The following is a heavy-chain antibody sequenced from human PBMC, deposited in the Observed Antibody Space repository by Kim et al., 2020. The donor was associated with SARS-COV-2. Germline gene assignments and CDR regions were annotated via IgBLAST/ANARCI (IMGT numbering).Heavy chain of an antibody. V-gene: IGHV4-4*02. CDR2: IYYTGST. J-gene: IGHJ4*02. D-gene: IGHD3-22*01. CDR3: ARGPAQYSSFIFHH. Sequence: SETLSLTCAVSGDSVSSSNNWWSWVRQPPGKGLEWIAEIYYTGSTNYNTSLKSRATILMDKSKNQFSLTLTSVTAADTAVYYCARGPAQYSSFIFHHWGQGTLVTASP. CDR1: GDSVSSSNNW.